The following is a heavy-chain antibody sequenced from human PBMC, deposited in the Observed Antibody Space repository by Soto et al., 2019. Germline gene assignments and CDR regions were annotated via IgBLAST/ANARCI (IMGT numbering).Heavy chain of an antibody. D-gene: IGHD1-7*01. Sequence: KTSETLSLTCAVSGGSISSSNWWSWVRQPPGKGLEWIGEIYHSGSTNYNPSLKSRVTISVDKSKNQFSLKLSSVTAAYTAVYYCARVGGITGTTPSWFDPWGQGTLVTVSS. CDR3: ARVGGITGTTPSWFDP. J-gene: IGHJ5*02. CDR1: GGSISSSNW. CDR2: IYHSGST. V-gene: IGHV4-4*02.